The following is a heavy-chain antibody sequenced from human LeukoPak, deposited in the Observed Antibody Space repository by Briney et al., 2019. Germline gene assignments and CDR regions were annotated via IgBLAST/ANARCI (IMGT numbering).Heavy chain of an antibody. CDR3: ARWRGGNDYGDYAFDY. J-gene: IGHJ4*02. CDR1: GYTFTSYG. Sequence: GASVKVSCKASGYTFTSYGISWVRQAPGQGLEWMGWISAYNGNTNYAQKLQGRVTMTTDTSTSTAYMELRSLRSDDTAVYYCARWRGGNDYGDYAFDYWGQGTLVTVSS. CDR2: ISAYNGNT. D-gene: IGHD4-17*01. V-gene: IGHV1-18*04.